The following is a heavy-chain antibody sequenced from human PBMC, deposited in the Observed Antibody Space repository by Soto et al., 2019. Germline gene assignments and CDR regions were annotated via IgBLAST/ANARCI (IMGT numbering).Heavy chain of an antibody. J-gene: IGHJ6*02. Sequence: GGSLRLSCAASGFTFSSYGMHWVRQAPGKGLEWVAVISYDGSNKYYADSVKGRFTISRDNSKNTLYLQMNSLRAEDTAVYYCAKDVAGNYYYYGMDVWGQGTTVTVS. V-gene: IGHV3-30*18. CDR3: AKDVAGNYYYYGMDV. D-gene: IGHD2-21*01. CDR1: GFTFSSYG. CDR2: ISYDGSNK.